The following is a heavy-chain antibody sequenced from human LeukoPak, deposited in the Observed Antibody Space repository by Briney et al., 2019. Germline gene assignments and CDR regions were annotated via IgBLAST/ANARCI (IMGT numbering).Heavy chain of an antibody. J-gene: IGHJ4*02. CDR3: ARDPLSSSSFDL. Sequence: GGSLRLSCAASGFTVSSKYMSWVRQAPGKGLEWVSVIYSGGSTYYADSVKGRFTISRDNSKNTLYLQMNSLRGEDTALYYCARDPLSSSSFDLWGQGTLVTVSS. CDR2: IYSGGST. V-gene: IGHV3-53*01. D-gene: IGHD6-13*01. CDR1: GFTVSSKY.